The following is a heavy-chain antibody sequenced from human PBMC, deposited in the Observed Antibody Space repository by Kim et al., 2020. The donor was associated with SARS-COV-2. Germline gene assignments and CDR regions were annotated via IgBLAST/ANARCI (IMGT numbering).Heavy chain of an antibody. Sequence: TPALRSRVSISVDTSKNQFSLNLTSVTAADTAVFYCARVPVLRGFIDFWGQGTLVTVSS. V-gene: IGHV4-30-2*05. J-gene: IGHJ4*02. CDR3: ARVPVLRGFIDF. D-gene: IGHD3-10*01.